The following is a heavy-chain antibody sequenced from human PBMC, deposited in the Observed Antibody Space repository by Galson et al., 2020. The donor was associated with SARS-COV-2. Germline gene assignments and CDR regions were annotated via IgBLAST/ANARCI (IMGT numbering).Heavy chain of an antibody. CDR1: AFTFSDHY. CDR3: VRERGVGATDFDH. D-gene: IGHD1-26*01. CDR2: IRKKANSHFT. J-gene: IGHJ4*02. V-gene: IGHV3-72*01. Sequence: GGSLRLSCAASAFTFSDHYMAWVRQAPGKGLEWVGRIRKKANSHFTEYAASVRGRFTISRDDSKNLLYLQMNSLKTEDTAVYYCVRERGVGATDFDHWGQGTQVTVSS.